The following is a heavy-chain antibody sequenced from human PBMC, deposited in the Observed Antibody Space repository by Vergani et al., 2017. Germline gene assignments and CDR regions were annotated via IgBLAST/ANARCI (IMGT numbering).Heavy chain of an antibody. CDR3: AKAKYGSGSYLGYFDY. J-gene: IGHJ4*02. CDR2: ISYDGSNK. CDR1: GFTFSSYG. Sequence: QVQLVESGGGVVQPGRSLRLSCAASGFTFSSYGMHWVRQAPGMGLEWVAVISYDGSNKYYADSVKGRFTISRDNSKNTLYLQMNSLRAEDTAVYYCAKAKYGSGSYLGYFDYWGQGTLVTVSS. D-gene: IGHD3-10*01. V-gene: IGHV3-30*18.